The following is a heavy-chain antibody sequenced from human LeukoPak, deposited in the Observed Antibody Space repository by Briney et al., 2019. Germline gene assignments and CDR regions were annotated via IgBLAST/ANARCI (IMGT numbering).Heavy chain of an antibody. CDR1: GFTFDDYG. Sequence: GGSLRLSCAASGFTFDDYGMSWVRQVPGKGLEWVSGINWNGGSTGYADSVKGRFTISRDNAKNSLYLQMNSLRAEDTAFYYCARGLSQYYDSSGYYSYFDSWGQGTLVTASS. CDR2: INWNGGST. CDR3: ARGLSQYYDSSGYYSYFDS. V-gene: IGHV3-20*04. D-gene: IGHD3-22*01. J-gene: IGHJ4*02.